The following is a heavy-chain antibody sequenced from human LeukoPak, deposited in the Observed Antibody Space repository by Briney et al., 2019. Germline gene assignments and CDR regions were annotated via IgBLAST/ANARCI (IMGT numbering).Heavy chain of an antibody. V-gene: IGHV3-30*02. J-gene: IGHJ4*02. D-gene: IGHD3-3*01. CDR2: IRYDGSNK. CDR1: GFTFSSYG. Sequence: PGGSLRLSCAASGFTFSSYGMHWVRQAPGKWLEWVAIIRYDGSNKYYADSVKGRFTISRDNSKNTLYLQMNSLRAEDTAVYYCAKDSRFWSGYYSGPSHMSPTHYFDYWGQGTLVTVSS. CDR3: AKDSRFWSGYYSGPSHMSPTHYFDY.